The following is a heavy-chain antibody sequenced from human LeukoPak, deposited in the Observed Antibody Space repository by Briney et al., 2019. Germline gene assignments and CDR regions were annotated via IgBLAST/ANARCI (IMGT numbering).Heavy chain of an antibody. CDR1: GYRFTSYW. D-gene: IGHD1-26*01. V-gene: IGHV5-51*01. CDR3: ASRGIMGYSGSYLDAFDI. Sequence: GESLQISCKGSGYRFTSYWIGWVRQLPGKGLEGMGITYPGEYDTKYSPSFQGQVTISADKSISTAYLQWSSLKASDTAMYYCASRGIMGYSGSYLDAFDIWGQGTMVTVSS. J-gene: IGHJ3*02. CDR2: TYPGEYDT.